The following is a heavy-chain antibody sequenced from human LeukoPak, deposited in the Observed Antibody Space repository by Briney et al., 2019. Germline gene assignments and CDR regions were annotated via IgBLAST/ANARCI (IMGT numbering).Heavy chain of an antibody. Sequence: ASVKVSCKASGYTFTGYYMHWVRQASGQGLEWMGWINPNSGGTNYAQKFQDRVTMTRDTSISTAYMELSRLRSDDTAVYYCARSHGGITIRNWFDPWGQGALVTVSS. J-gene: IGHJ5*02. D-gene: IGHD3-3*01. V-gene: IGHV1-2*02. CDR1: GYTFTGYY. CDR3: ARSHGGITIRNWFDP. CDR2: INPNSGGT.